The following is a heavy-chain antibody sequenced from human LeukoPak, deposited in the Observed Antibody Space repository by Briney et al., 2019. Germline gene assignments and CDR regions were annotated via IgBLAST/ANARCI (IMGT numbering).Heavy chain of an antibody. CDR3: ANGAHYGSGSLDY. Sequence: GGSLRLSCAASGFTFDDYTMHWVRQAPGKGLEWVSLISWNGGSIAYAASVKGRFTISRDNAKNSLYLQMNSLRAEDTALYYCANGAHYGSGSLDYWGQGTLVTVSS. V-gene: IGHV3-43*01. CDR2: ISWNGGSI. J-gene: IGHJ4*02. D-gene: IGHD3-10*01. CDR1: GFTFDDYT.